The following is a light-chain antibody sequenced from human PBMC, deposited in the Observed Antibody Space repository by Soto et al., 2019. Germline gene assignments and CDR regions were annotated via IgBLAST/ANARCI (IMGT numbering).Light chain of an antibody. Sequence: QSVLTQPPSVSAAPGQKVTVSCSGSTSNIGNNYVSWYQHLPGTAPQLLIYDDNKRPSGIPDRFSGSKSGTSATLGITGLQTGDEADYYCGTWDSGLSVYVFGTGTKVTVL. CDR1: TSNIGNNY. J-gene: IGLJ1*01. CDR2: DDN. V-gene: IGLV1-51*01. CDR3: GTWDSGLSVYV.